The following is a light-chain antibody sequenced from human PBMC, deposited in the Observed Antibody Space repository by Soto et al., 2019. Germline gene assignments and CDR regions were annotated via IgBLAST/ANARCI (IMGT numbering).Light chain of an antibody. CDR2: DTY. V-gene: IGLV7-46*01. J-gene: IGLJ3*02. Sequence: QTVVTQEPSLTVTPGGTVTLTCGSSTGPVTRHQYPYWLQQKPGQAPRTLIYDTYNKQPWTPARFSGSLLGGKAALTLSGAQPEDEADYYCLLVAYSGVGVFGGGTKVTVL. CDR3: LLVAYSGVGV. CDR1: TGPVTRHQY.